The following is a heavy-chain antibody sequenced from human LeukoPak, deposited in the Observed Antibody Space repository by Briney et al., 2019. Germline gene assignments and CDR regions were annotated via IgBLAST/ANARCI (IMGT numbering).Heavy chain of an antibody. D-gene: IGHD3-10*01. CDR1: GLTVSSYA. Sequence: TGESLRLSCGASGLTVSSYAMTWVRQAPGKGLEWVSTIIGSAANTYYADSVKGRFTISRDDSKNTVYLQMSSLRAEDTAVYSCAKYTSGTSYRGLDQWGHGTLVTVSS. CDR3: AKYTSGTSYRGLDQ. V-gene: IGHV3-23*01. CDR2: IIGSAANT. J-gene: IGHJ4*01.